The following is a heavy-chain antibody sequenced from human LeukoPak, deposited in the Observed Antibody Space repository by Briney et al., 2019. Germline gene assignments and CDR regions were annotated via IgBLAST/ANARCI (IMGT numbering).Heavy chain of an antibody. CDR3: VGDGSGVAAVWEWEMIH. CDR2: MKQDGSQQ. D-gene: IGHD6-13*01. CDR1: GFTFSNYW. V-gene: IGHV3-7*03. J-gene: IGHJ4*02. Sequence: PGGALRLSCVGSGFTFSNYWMSWVRQAPGKGLEWVANMKQDGSQQHYVDSVKGRFTISRDNAKNSLYLQMNSLRVEDTGVYYCVGDGSGVAAVWEWEMIHWGQGTLVTVSS.